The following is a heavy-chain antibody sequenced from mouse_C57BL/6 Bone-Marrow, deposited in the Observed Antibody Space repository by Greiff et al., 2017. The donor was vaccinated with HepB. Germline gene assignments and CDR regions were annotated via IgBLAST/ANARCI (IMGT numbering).Heavy chain of an antibody. CDR2: IWTGGGT. J-gene: IGHJ1*03. D-gene: IGHD1-1*01. V-gene: IGHV2-9-1*01. CDR1: GFSLTSYA. Sequence: QVQLKESGPGLVAPSQSLSITCTVSGFSLTSYAISWVRQPPGKGLEWLGVIWTGGGTNYNSALKSRLSISKDNSKIQVFLKMNSLQTDDTARYYCARNYYGSSHSHWYFDVWGTGTTVTVSS. CDR3: ARNYYGSSHSHWYFDV.